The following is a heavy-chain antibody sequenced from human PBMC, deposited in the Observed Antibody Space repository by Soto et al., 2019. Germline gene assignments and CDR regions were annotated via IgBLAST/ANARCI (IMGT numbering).Heavy chain of an antibody. CDR2: IYHTGDT. CDR1: SYSISSGFF. J-gene: IGHJ5*02. CDR3: ARGTNSLDL. D-gene: IGHD2-8*01. Sequence: SETLSLTCVVSSYSISSGFFWAWIRQPPGKGLEWVGSIYHTGDTHYNPSLRSQVSMSVDTSKNHFSLRLTYLTAADTAVYFCARGTNSLDLWGQGILVT. V-gene: IGHV4-38-2*01.